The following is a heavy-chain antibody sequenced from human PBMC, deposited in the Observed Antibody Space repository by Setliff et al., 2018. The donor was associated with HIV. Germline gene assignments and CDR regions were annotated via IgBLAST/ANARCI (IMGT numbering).Heavy chain of an antibody. J-gene: IGHJ4*02. CDR2: FYYGGST. Sequence: PSETLSLTCSVSGDSIGTYYWNWIRQTPGKRLEWIGFFYYGGSTDYNPSLKSRVTISVDTSKNQFSLKLSSVTAADTAMYYCVRDDYGYNGKGFDYWGPGTLVTVSS. V-gene: IGHV4-59*12. CDR3: VRDDYGYNGKGFDY. D-gene: IGHD4-17*01. CDR1: GDSIGTYY.